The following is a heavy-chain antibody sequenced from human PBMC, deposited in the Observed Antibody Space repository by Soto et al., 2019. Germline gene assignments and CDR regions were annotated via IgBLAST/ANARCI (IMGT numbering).Heavy chain of an antibody. CDR2: ISAYNGNT. CDR1: GYTFTSYG. CDR3: AREDFVVVPAADDSYYYYYGMDV. V-gene: IGHV1-18*01. Sequence: ASVKVSCKASGYTFTSYGISWVRQAPGQGLEWMGWISAYNGNTNYAQKLQGRVTMTTDTSTSTAYMELRSLRSDDTAAYYCAREDFVVVPAADDSYYYYYGMDVWGQGTTVTVSS. D-gene: IGHD2-2*01. J-gene: IGHJ6*02.